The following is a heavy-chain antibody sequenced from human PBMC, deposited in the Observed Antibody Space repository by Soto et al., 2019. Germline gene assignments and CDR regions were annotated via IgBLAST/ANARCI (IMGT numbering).Heavy chain of an antibody. D-gene: IGHD3-16*02. J-gene: IGHJ3*02. CDR2: IYYSGST. Sequence: SETLSLTCTVSGGSISSYYWSWIRQTPGKGLEWIGYIYYSGSTNYNPSLKSRVTISVDTSKNQFSLKLSSVTAADTAVYYCARLEEGITFVGVIVNAFDIWGQGTMVTVSS. CDR1: GGSISSYY. CDR3: ARLEEGITFVGVIVNAFDI. V-gene: IGHV4-59*01.